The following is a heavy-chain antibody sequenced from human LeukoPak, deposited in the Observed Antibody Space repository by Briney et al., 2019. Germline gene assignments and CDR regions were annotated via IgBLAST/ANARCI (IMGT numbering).Heavy chain of an antibody. V-gene: IGHV3-48*03. D-gene: IGHD2-15*01. Sequence: PGGSLRLSRVASGFMFSSYAMNWVRQAPGKGLEWLSYISSSGTTIYSADSVKGRFTTSRDNAKNSLYLHMNSLRGEDTAAHYCARDGLGVADLDYWGQGTLVTVSS. CDR1: GFMFSSYA. CDR3: ARDGLGVADLDY. J-gene: IGHJ4*02. CDR2: ISSSGTTI.